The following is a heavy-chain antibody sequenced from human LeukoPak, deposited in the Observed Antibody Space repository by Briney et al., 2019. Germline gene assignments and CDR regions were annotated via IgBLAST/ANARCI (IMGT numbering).Heavy chain of an antibody. V-gene: IGHV3-30*04. CDR1: GFTFGSYA. Sequence: HPGWSLTLSCAASGFTFGSYAMHWVRQAPGKGLEWVAVIAHDETNRFYADSVKGRFTISRDNSMNTLYLRMNSLRPEDTAVYFCARDLLPGAPDYFDYWGQGTLVTVSS. J-gene: IGHJ4*02. CDR3: ARDLLPGAPDYFDY. D-gene: IGHD2-2*01. CDR2: IAHDETNR.